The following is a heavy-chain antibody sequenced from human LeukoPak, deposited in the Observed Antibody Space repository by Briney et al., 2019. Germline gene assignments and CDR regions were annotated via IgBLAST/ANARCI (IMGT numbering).Heavy chain of an antibody. Sequence: HPGGSLRLSCAASGFTFDDYAMHWVRQAPGKGLEWVSGISWNSGSIGYADSVKGRFTISRDNAKNSLYLQMNSLRAEDMALHYCAKDGSSSLSGMDVWGKGTTVTVSS. CDR1: GFTFDDYA. CDR2: ISWNSGSI. D-gene: IGHD6-13*01. V-gene: IGHV3-9*03. CDR3: AKDGSSSLSGMDV. J-gene: IGHJ6*03.